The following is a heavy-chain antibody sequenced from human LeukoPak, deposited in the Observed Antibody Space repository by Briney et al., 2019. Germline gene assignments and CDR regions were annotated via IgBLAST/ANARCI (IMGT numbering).Heavy chain of an antibody. Sequence: ASVKVSYKVSGYTLTELSMHWVRQAPGKGLEWMGGFDPEDGETIYAQKFQGRVTMTEDTSTDTAYMELSSLRSEDTAVYYCATLKSPLRFLEWLLYDYWGQGTLVTVSS. V-gene: IGHV1-24*01. J-gene: IGHJ4*02. CDR1: GYTLTELS. D-gene: IGHD3-3*01. CDR2: FDPEDGET. CDR3: ATLKSPLRFLEWLLYDY.